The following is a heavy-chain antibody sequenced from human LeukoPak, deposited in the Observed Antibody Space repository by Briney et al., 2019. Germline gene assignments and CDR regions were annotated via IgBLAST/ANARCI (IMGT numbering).Heavy chain of an antibody. D-gene: IGHD1-7*01. Sequence: SETLSLTCTVSGGSISSSSYYWGWIRQPPGKGLEWIGSIYYSGSTYYNPSLKSRVTISVDTSKNQFSLKLSSVTAADTAVYYCARDGSFTGTTSGGFDYWGQGTLVTVSS. J-gene: IGHJ4*02. CDR2: IYYSGST. CDR3: ARDGSFTGTTSGGFDY. V-gene: IGHV4-39*07. CDR1: GGSISSSSYY.